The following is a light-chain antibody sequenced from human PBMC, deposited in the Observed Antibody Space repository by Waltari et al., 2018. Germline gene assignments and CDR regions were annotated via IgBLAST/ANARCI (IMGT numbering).Light chain of an antibody. CDR1: QSVSSRY. CDR3: QQYGSSLPMYT. CDR2: GAS. V-gene: IGKV3-20*01. J-gene: IGKJ2*01. Sequence: EIVLTQSPGTLSLSPGERATLPCRASQSVSSRYLAWYQQKPGQAPRLLIYGASSRATGIPDRFSGSGSGTDFTLTISRLEPEDFAVYYCQQYGSSLPMYTFGQGTKLEIK.